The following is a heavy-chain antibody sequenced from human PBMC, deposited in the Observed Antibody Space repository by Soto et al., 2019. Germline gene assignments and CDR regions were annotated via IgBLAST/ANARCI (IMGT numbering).Heavy chain of an antibody. V-gene: IGHV3-23*01. Sequence: GGSLRLSCGAYGFTFIGYAMSWVRQAPGKGLEWVSAISGSGGSTYYADSVKGRFTISRDNSKNTLYLQMNSLRAEDTAVYYCAKEKDYSMDVWGQGTTVTVSS. J-gene: IGHJ6*02. CDR1: GFTFIGYA. CDR2: ISGSGGST. CDR3: AKEKDYSMDV.